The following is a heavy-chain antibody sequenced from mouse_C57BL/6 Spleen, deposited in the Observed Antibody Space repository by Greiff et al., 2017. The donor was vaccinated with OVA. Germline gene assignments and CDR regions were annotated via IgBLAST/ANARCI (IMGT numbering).Heavy chain of an antibody. J-gene: IGHJ2*01. CDR2: IDPSDSYT. Sequence: HQLGPKLLKLGLPVKLSSKPLGSTFTSTWLRWVKQRPGQGLEWIGEIDPSDSYTNYNQKFKGKATLTVDTSSSTAYMQLSSLTSEDSAVYYCARWADYSNYSWGQGTTLTVSS. D-gene: IGHD2-5*01. V-gene: IGHV1-50*01. CDR1: GSTFTSTW. CDR3: ARWADYSNYS.